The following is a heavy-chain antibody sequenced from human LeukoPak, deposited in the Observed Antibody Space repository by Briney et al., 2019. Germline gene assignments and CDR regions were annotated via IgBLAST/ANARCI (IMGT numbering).Heavy chain of an antibody. CDR1: GFTLSSYW. Sequence: PGGSLRLSCAASGFTLSSYWMHWVRQGPGKGPVWVSRMSPYGSDTSYADSVKGRFTISRDNAKNTLYLKMNSLGVEGTAVYYCVRGAYSGSLDYWGQGTLVTVSS. D-gene: IGHD1-26*01. CDR3: VRGAYSGSLDY. CDR2: MSPYGSDT. J-gene: IGHJ4*02. V-gene: IGHV3-74*01.